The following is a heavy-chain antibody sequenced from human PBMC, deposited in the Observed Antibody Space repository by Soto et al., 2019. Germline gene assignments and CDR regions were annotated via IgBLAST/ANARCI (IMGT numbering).Heavy chain of an antibody. D-gene: IGHD3-16*01. J-gene: IGHJ6*02. Sequence: SETLSLTCTVSGGSISSGGYYWSWIRQHPGKGLEWIGYIYYSGSTYYNPSLKSRVTISVDTSKNQFSLKLSSVTAADTAVYYCARGSSMGVTPMDVWGQGTTVTVSS. V-gene: IGHV4-31*03. CDR1: GGSISSGGYY. CDR2: IYYSGST. CDR3: ARGSSMGVTPMDV.